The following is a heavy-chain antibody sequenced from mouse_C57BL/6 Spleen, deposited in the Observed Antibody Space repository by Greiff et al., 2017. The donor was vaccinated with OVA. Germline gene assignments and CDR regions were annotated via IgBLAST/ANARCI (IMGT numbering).Heavy chain of an antibody. CDR2: IDPSDSYT. Sequence: VQLQQPGAELVMPGASVKLSCKASGYTFTSYWMHWVKQRPGQGLEWIGEIDPSDSYTNCNQKFKGKSTLTVDKSSSTAYMQLSSLTSEDSAVYYCARYDGAWFAYWGQGTLVTVSA. V-gene: IGHV1-69*01. CDR1: GYTFTSYW. D-gene: IGHD2-3*01. J-gene: IGHJ3*01. CDR3: ARYDGAWFAY.